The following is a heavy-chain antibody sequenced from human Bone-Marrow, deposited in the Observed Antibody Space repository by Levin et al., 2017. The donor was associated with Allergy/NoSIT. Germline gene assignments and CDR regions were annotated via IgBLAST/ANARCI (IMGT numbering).Heavy chain of an antibody. V-gene: IGHV1-3*01. Sequence: ASVKVSCKASGYTFTSYGLHWVRQAPGQRLEWMAWINPGTYKTKYSQKFQGRVTITRDTSASTAYMELSSLRSEDTAVYFCARDYSNTWDGAWDYWGQGTLVTVSS. CDR3: ARDYSNTWDGAWDY. CDR1: GYTFTSYG. CDR2: INPGTYKT. D-gene: IGHD6-13*01. J-gene: IGHJ4*02.